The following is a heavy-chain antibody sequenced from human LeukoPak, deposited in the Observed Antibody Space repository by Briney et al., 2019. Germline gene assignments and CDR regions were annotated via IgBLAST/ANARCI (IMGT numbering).Heavy chain of an antibody. Sequence: GGSLRLSCAASGFTFSSYAMHWVRQAPGKGLGWVAVISYDGSNKYYADSVKGRFTISRDNSKNTLYLQMNSLRAEDTAVYYCARDPYCSGGSCYSRSRDYYYGMDVWGQGTTVTVSS. V-gene: IGHV3-30-3*01. CDR2: ISYDGSNK. J-gene: IGHJ6*02. CDR3: ARDPYCSGGSCYSRSRDYYYGMDV. CDR1: GFTFSSYA. D-gene: IGHD2-15*01.